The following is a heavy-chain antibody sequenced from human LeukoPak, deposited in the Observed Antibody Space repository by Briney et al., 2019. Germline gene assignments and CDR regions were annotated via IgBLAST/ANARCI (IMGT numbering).Heavy chain of an antibody. V-gene: IGHV1-2*02. D-gene: IGHD1-14*01. J-gene: IGHJ6*03. Sequence: VASVKVSCKASGYTFTSYYMHWVRQAPGQGLEWMGWINPNSGGTNHAQKFQGRVTMTRDTSISTAYMELSRLRSDDTAVYYCAVFGKPGGILYYYMDVWGKGTTVTVSS. CDR3: AVFGKPGGILYYYMDV. CDR2: INPNSGGT. CDR1: GYTFTSYY.